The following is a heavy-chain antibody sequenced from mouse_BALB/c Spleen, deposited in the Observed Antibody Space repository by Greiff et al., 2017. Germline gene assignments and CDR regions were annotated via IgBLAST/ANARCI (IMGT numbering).Heavy chain of an antibody. D-gene: IGHD1-1*01. V-gene: IGHV1-63*01. Sequence: VKLQESGAELVRPGTSVKISCKASGYAFTNYWLGWVKQRPGHGLEWIGDIYPGSGNTYYNEKFKGKATLTADKSSSTAYMQLSSLTSEDSAVYFCARLGYYGRALAYWGQGTLVTVSA. CDR2: IYPGSGNT. CDR3: ARLGYYGRALAY. CDR1: GYAFTNYW. J-gene: IGHJ3*01.